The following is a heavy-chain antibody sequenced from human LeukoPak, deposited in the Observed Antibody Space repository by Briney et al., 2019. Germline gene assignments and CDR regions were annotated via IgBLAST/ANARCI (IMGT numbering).Heavy chain of an antibody. CDR3: AKGVGGHTVPDY. CDR2: ICGDGGST. D-gene: IGHD1-26*01. J-gene: IGHJ4*02. V-gene: IGHV3-43*02. CDR1: GFTLDHYA. Sequence: GGSLRLSCAASGFTLDHYAMYSVRKAPAKGLEGVSLICGDGGSTYYADSLKGRFTNFRDNSKNSLYLQMNSLRTGETVLYYCAKGVGGHTVPDYWGRGSLVSVSS.